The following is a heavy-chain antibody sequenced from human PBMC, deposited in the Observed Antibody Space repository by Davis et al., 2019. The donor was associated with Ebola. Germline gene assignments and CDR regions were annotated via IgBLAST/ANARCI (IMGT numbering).Heavy chain of an antibody. CDR3: ASTIFGVVIIPEYYYYMDV. CDR2: IIPIFGTA. Sequence: SVKVSCKASGGTFSSYAISWVRQAPGQGLEWMGGIIPIFGTANYAQKFQGRVTITADESTSTAYMELSSLRSEDTAVYYCASTIFGVVIIPEYYYYMDVWGKGTTVTVSS. V-gene: IGHV1-69*13. CDR1: GGTFSSYA. D-gene: IGHD3-3*01. J-gene: IGHJ6*03.